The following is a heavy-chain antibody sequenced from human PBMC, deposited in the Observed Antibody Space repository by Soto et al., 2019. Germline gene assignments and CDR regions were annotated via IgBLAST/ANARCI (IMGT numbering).Heavy chain of an antibody. Sequence: QVQLQESGPGLVKPSETLSLTCTVSGGSVSSGSYYWSWIRQPPWKGLEWIGYISDSGSTNYKSSLTSRVTISVDTSKNQFSLKLSSVTAADTAVYYCARASIAAAGIHYWGQGTLVTVSS. CDR3: ARASIAAAGIHY. D-gene: IGHD6-13*01. CDR1: GGSVSSGSYY. V-gene: IGHV4-61*01. CDR2: ISDSGST. J-gene: IGHJ4*02.